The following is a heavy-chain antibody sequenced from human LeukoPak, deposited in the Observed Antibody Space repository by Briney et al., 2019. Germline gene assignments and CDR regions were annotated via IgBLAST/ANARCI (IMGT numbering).Heavy chain of an antibody. CDR3: ARRGSPYNWFDP. J-gene: IGHJ5*02. V-gene: IGHV1-8*01. CDR2: MNPNSGNT. Sequence: ASVKVSCKASGYTFTSYDINWVRQATGQGLEWMGWMNPNSGNTGYAQKFQGRVTMTRDTSTSTVYMELSSLRSEDTAVYYCARRGSPYNWFDPWGQGTLVTVSS. CDR1: GYTFTSYD. D-gene: IGHD3-10*01.